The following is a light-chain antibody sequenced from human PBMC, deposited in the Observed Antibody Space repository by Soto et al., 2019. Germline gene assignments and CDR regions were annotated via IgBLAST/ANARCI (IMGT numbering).Light chain of an antibody. V-gene: IGKV1-5*03. J-gene: IGKJ1*01. Sequence: DIQMAQSPSTLSGSVGYRVTITCRASQTISSWLAWYQQKPVKAPKLLIYKASTLKSGVPSRFSGSGSGTEFTLTISSLQPDDFATYYCQHYNSYSEAFGQGTKVDTK. CDR2: KAS. CDR1: QTISSW. CDR3: QHYNSYSEA.